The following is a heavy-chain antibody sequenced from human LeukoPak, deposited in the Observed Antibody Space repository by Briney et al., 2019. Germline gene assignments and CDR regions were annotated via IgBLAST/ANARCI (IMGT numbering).Heavy chain of an antibody. Sequence: GGSMRLSCAASGFIFTDYWMHWVRQGPGKELVWVARISGAGRGTTYVDSVKGRFTISRDNAKSTAFLQVNSLRAEDTAVYHCAKKSPIFGVVIPLFDYWGQGTLVSVSS. J-gene: IGHJ4*02. D-gene: IGHD3-3*01. CDR2: ISGAGRGT. CDR3: AKKSPIFGVVIPLFDY. CDR1: GFIFTDYW. V-gene: IGHV3-74*01.